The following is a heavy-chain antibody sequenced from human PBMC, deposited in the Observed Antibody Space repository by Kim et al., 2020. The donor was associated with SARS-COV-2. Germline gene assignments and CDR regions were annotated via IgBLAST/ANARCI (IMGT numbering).Heavy chain of an antibody. CDR1: GGSISSSSYY. D-gene: IGHD3-9*01. J-gene: IGHJ5*02. V-gene: IGHV4-39*01. Sequence: SETLSLTCTVSGGSISSSSYYWGWIRQPPGKGLEWIGSIYYSGSTYYNPSLKSRVTISVDTSKNQFSLKLSSVTAADTAVYYCALTGPSGWFDPWGQGTLVTVSS. CDR2: IYYSGST. CDR3: ALTGPSGWFDP.